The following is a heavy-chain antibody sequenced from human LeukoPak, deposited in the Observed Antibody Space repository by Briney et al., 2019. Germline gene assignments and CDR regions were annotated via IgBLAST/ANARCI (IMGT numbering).Heavy chain of an antibody. J-gene: IGHJ6*03. D-gene: IGHD3-16*01. CDR1: GGSISSYY. V-gene: IGHV4-59*01. Sequence: SETLSLTCTVSGGSISSYYWSWIRQPPGKGLEWIGYIYYSGSTNYNPSLKSRVTISVDTSKNRFSLKLSSVTAADTAVYYCARSLGGLRYHYYYMDVWGKGTTVTVSS. CDR3: ARSLGGLRYHYYYMDV. CDR2: IYYSGST.